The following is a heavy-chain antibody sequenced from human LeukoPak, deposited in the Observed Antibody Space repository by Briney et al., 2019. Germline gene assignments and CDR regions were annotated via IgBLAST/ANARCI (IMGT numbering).Heavy chain of an antibody. J-gene: IGHJ4*02. D-gene: IGHD6-19*01. CDR1: GGSISSYY. Sequence: PSETLSLTSTVSGGSISSYYWSWIRQPPGKGLGWIGYIYYSGSTNYNPSLKSRVTISVATSTNQFSLKLSAVTAADTAVYYCARRPPGYSSGWYYSDCWGQGALPTVYS. CDR2: IYYSGST. V-gene: IGHV4-59*01. CDR3: ARRPPGYSSGWYYSDC.